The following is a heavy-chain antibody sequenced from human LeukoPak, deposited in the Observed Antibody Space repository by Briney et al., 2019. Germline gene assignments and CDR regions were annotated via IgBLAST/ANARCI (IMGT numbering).Heavy chain of an antibody. CDR2: ISYDGSNK. CDR1: GFTFSSYA. V-gene: IGHV3-30-3*01. D-gene: IGHD3-22*01. CDR3: ARDPTGDSSGWNLNWFGP. Sequence: GRSLRLSCAASGFTFSSYAMHWVRQAPGKGLEWVAVISYDGSNKYYADSVKGRFTISRDNSKNTLYLQMNSLRAEDTAVYYCARDPTGDSSGWNLNWFGPWGQGTLVTVSS. J-gene: IGHJ5*02.